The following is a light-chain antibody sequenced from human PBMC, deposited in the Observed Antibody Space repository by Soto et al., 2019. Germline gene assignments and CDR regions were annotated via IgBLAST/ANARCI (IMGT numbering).Light chain of an antibody. Sequence: DIQMTQSPPTLSASVGDRVTITCRASQSIGSWLAWYQQKPGKAPKLLIYKASTLESGVPSRFSGSGSGTEFILTISSLQPDDFASYYCQQYGSYSPWTF. CDR2: KAS. CDR3: QQYGSYSPWT. J-gene: IGKJ1*01. CDR1: QSIGSW. V-gene: IGKV1-5*03.